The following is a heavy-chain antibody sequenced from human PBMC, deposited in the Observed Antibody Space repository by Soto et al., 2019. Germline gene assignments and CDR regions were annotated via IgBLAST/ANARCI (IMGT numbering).Heavy chain of an antibody. CDR3: AIVGATRGDY. V-gene: IGHV3-48*02. J-gene: IGHJ4*02. CDR1: GFTFSSYS. CDR2: ISSSSGTI. Sequence: EVQLVESGGGLVQPGGSLRLSCAASGFTFSSYSMNWVRQAPGKGLEWVSYISSSSGTIYYADSVKGRFTISRDNAKNSLYLQMNSLRDEDTAISYCAIVGATRGDYWGQGTLVTVSS. D-gene: IGHD1-26*01.